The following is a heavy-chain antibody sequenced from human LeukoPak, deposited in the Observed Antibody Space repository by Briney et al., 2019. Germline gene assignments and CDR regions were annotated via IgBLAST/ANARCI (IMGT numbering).Heavy chain of an antibody. V-gene: IGHV3-23*01. CDR3: TRPGFGELISDY. Sequence: GGSLRLSCAASGFTFSSYAMSWVRQAPGKGLEWVSAISGSGGSTYYADSVKGRFTISRDNSKNTAYLQMNSLKTEDTAVYYCTRPGFGELISDYWGQGTLVTVSS. D-gene: IGHD3-10*01. CDR2: ISGSGGST. J-gene: IGHJ4*02. CDR1: GFTFSSYA.